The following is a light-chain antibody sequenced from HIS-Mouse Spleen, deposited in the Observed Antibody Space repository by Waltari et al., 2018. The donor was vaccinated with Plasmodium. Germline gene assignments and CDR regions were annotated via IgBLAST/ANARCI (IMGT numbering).Light chain of an antibody. Sequence: QSALTQPASVSGSPGQSITISCTGTRRDVGGYNYVSWYQQHPGKAPKLMIYDVSNRPSGVSNRFSGSKSGNTASLTISGLQAEDEADYYCSSYTSSSTAFGTGTKVTVL. CDR3: SSYTSSSTA. V-gene: IGLV2-14*03. CDR2: DVS. CDR1: RRDVGGYNY. J-gene: IGLJ1*01.